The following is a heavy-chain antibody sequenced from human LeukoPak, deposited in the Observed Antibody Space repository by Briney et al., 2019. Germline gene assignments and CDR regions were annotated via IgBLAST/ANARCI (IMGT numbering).Heavy chain of an antibody. D-gene: IGHD1-26*01. V-gene: IGHV3-48*01. CDR2: ISSSSSTI. CDR1: GFTFSSYS. Sequence: HSGGSLRLSCAASGFTFSSYSMNWVRQAPGKGLECISYISSSSSTIYYADSVKGRFTISRDNAKNSLYLQMNSRRAEDTAVYYCASPVYSGSYPPDYWGQGTLVTVSS. CDR3: ASPVYSGSYPPDY. J-gene: IGHJ4*02.